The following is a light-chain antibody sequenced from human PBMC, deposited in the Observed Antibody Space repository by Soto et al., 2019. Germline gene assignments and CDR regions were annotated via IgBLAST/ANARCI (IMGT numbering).Light chain of an antibody. J-gene: IGKJ5*01. Sequence: ESVLTQSPGTLSLSPGERATLSCRSSQTISSNYLAWYQKKPGQAPRLLIYGVSSRATGIPDRFSGSGSGTDFTLTISRLEPEDFAVYYCQQHGISHITFGQGTRLEI. CDR3: QQHGISHIT. V-gene: IGKV3-20*01. CDR2: GVS. CDR1: QTISSNY.